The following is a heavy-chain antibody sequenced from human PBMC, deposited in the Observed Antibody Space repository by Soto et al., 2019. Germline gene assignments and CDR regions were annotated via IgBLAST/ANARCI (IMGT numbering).Heavy chain of an antibody. CDR1: GFTFSSYA. D-gene: IGHD6-6*01. V-gene: IGHV3-23*01. CDR3: AMVRYSSSSMGFDY. J-gene: IGHJ4*02. Sequence: GGSLRLSCAASGFTFSSYAMSWVRQAPGKGLEWVSAISGSGGSTYYADSVKGRFTISRDNSKNTLYLQMNSLRAEDTAVYYCAMVRYSSSSMGFDYWGQGTLVTVSS. CDR2: ISGSGGST.